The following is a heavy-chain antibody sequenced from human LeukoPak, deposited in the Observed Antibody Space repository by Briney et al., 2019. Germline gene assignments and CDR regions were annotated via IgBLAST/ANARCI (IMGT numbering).Heavy chain of an antibody. V-gene: IGHV1-69*04. CDR3: ARDSTETPGVEY. J-gene: IGHJ4*02. D-gene: IGHD4-17*01. CDR2: IIPILGIA. CDR1: GGTFSSYA. Sequence: SVKVSCKASGGTFSSYAISWVRQAPGQGLEWMGRIIPILGIANYAQKFQGRVTITADKSTSTAYMELSSLRSEDTAVYYCARDSTETPGVEYWGQGTLVTVSS.